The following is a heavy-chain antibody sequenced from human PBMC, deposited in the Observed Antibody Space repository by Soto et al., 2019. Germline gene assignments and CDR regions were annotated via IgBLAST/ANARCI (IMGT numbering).Heavy chain of an antibody. CDR1: GFAFSTYW. D-gene: IGHD1-26*01. CDR2: MNPDGSQE. J-gene: IGHJ4*01. CDR3: ASVGWETPN. V-gene: IGHV3-7*03. Sequence: PGGSLRLSCAASGFAFSTYWMSWVRQAPGQGLEWVATMNPDGSQEYYVDSVKGRFTVSRDNAKKSLYLQMNSLRDEDTAVYYCASVGWETPNWGHVTPVTVSS.